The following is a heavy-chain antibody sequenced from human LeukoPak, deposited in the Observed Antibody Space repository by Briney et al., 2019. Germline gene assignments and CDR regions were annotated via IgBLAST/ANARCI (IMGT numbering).Heavy chain of an antibody. V-gene: IGHV3-64D*06. CDR1: GFTFSSYA. CDR3: VKSMVRGINWFDP. D-gene: IGHD3-10*01. Sequence: GGSLRLSCLASGFTFSSYAMHWVRQAPGKGLEYVSAISSNGGSTYYADSVKGRFTISRDNSTDTLYLQMSSLRAEDTAVYYCVKSMVRGINWFDPWGQGTLVTVSS. CDR2: ISSNGGST. J-gene: IGHJ5*02.